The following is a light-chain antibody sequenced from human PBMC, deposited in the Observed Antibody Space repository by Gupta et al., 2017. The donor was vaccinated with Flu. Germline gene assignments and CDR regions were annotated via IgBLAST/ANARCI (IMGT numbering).Light chain of an antibody. CDR1: SIGSKS. CDR2: DDS. J-gene: IGLJ2*01. V-gene: IGLV3-21*02. Sequence: YVLTHPLSVSVAPGETARITCGGDSIGSKSVHWYQQKPGQAPVLVVYDDSDRPSGIPERISGSNSGNTATLTISRVEAGDEADYYCPVWDSSNAVGVFGGGTKLTVL. CDR3: PVWDSSNAVGV.